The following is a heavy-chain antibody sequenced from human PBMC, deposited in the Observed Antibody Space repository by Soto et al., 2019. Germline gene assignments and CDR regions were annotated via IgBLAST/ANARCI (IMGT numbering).Heavy chain of an antibody. CDR2: ISGSGGST. CDR1: VFTFSSYA. V-gene: IGHV3-23*01. D-gene: IGHD6-6*01. CDR3: AQAEDSIAARPQLDY. Sequence: PGRSLRLSWAASVFTFSSYAMSWVRQAPGKGLEWVSAISGSGGSTYYADSVKGRFTISRDNSKSTLYLQMNSLRAEDTAVYYCAQAEDSIAARPQLDYWGQGTLVTVSS. J-gene: IGHJ4*02.